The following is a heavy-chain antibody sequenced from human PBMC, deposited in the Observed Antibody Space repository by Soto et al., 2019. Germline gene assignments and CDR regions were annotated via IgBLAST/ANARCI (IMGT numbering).Heavy chain of an antibody. J-gene: IGHJ4*02. D-gene: IGHD4-17*01. CDR2: IYYSGST. CDR1: GGSISSYY. Sequence: SETLSLTSTVAGGSISSYYWSWIRQPPGKGLEWIGYIYYSGSTNYNPSLKSRVTISVDTSKNQFSLKLSSVTAADTAVYYCARRYGALFDYWGQGTLVTVS. CDR3: ARRYGALFDY. V-gene: IGHV4-59*08.